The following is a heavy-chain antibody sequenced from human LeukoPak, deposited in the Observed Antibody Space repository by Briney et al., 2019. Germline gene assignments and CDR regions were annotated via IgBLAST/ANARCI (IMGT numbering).Heavy chain of an antibody. Sequence: GGSLRLSCAASGFTFSSYGMHWVRQAPGKGLEWVAVISYDGSNKYHADSVKGRFTISRDNAKNTLYLQMNSLRAEDTAVYYCAYGGYSYEFGGYWGQGTLVTVSS. J-gene: IGHJ4*02. V-gene: IGHV3-30*03. CDR2: ISYDGSNK. D-gene: IGHD5-18*01. CDR1: GFTFSSYG. CDR3: AYGGYSYEFGGY.